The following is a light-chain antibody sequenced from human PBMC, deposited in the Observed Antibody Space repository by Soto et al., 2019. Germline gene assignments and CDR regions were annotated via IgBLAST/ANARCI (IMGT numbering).Light chain of an antibody. CDR1: QSVSRN. Sequence: EVVMTQSAATLSVSPGDGATLSCRASQSVSRNLAWYQQKPGQAPRLLISGASTRATGIPARFSGSGSGTESTLSISSLQSEDFVVYNCQQYVDWPWTFGQGTKVEVK. CDR2: GAS. V-gene: IGKV3-15*01. CDR3: QQYVDWPWT. J-gene: IGKJ1*01.